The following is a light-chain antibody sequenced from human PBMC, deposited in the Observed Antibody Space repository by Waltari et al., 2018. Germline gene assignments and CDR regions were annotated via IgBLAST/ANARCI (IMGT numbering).Light chain of an antibody. CDR1: QSLLHSDGNTY. CDR2: KIS. V-gene: IGKV2-24*01. Sequence: DVVMTQTPLSSPVTLGQPASISCASSQSLLHSDGNTYFSWLHQGPGQAPRLLIYKISNRLSGVPERFSGSGAGTHFTLRISRVEADDVGVYYCMQATVKPWTFGQGTKVEVK. J-gene: IGKJ1*01. CDR3: MQATVKPWT.